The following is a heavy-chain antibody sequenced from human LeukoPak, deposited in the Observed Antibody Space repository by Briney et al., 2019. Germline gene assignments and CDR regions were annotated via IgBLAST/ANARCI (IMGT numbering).Heavy chain of an antibody. D-gene: IGHD6-6*01. V-gene: IGHV1-46*01. CDR1: GYTFTRYY. Sequence: ASVKVSCKASGYTFTRYYMHWVRQAPGQGLEWMGIINPSGGSTSYAQKFQVRVTMTRDMSTSTVYMELSSLRSEDTAVYYCARGPSEYSSSSDTLDVWGQGRMVTVSS. CDR3: ARGPSEYSSSSDTLDV. CDR2: INPSGGST. J-gene: IGHJ3*01.